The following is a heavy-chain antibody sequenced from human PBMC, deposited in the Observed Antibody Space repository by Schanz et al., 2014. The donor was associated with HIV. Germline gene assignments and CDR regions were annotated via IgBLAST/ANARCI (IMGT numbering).Heavy chain of an antibody. CDR3: ARGNFPYYGSGSLGD. D-gene: IGHD3-10*01. CDR2: MNPNSGNT. J-gene: IGHJ4*02. V-gene: IGHV1-8*01. Sequence: QVQLVQSGAEVRKPGASVKVSCKPSGYSFTTDEINWVRQATGQGLEWMGWMNPNSGNTGYAQKFQGRVTMTRNTSIRTAYMELSSLRSEDTAVYYCARGNFPYYGSGSLGDWGQGTLVTVSS. CDR1: GYSFTTDE.